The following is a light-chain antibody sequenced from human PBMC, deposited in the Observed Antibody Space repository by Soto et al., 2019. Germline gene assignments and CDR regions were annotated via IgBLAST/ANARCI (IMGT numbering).Light chain of an antibody. CDR2: DVS. Sequence: QSALTQPASVSGSPGQSITISCIGTRSDVGAYNYVSWYQQHPGKAPKLIIYDVSNRPSGVSNRFSGSKSGNTASLTISGLQAEDEADYYCSSHTTSSSVVFGGGTQLTVL. J-gene: IGLJ2*01. CDR1: RSDVGAYNY. CDR3: SSHTTSSSVV. V-gene: IGLV2-14*01.